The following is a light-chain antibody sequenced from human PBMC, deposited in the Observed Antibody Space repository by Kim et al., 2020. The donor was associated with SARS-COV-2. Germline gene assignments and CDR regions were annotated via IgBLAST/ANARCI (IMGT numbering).Light chain of an antibody. CDR1: LSVSSTY. J-gene: IGKJ2*01. V-gene: IGKV3-20*01. Sequence: LSPGERATLSCRASLSVSSTYLAWYQQKSGQAPRLLIYGASSRPTGIPDRFSGSGSGTDFTLTISRLEPEDFAVYYCQQYGSSPYTFGQGTKLEI. CDR2: GAS. CDR3: QQYGSSPYT.